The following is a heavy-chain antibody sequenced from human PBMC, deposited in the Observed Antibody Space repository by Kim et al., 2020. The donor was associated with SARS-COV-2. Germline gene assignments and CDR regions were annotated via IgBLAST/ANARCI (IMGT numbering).Heavy chain of an antibody. D-gene: IGHD3-10*01. CDR1: GFTFSGYG. Sequence: GGSLRLSCAASGFTFSGYGMHWVRQAPGKGLEWVAVISYDGSNKYYADSVKGRFTISRDNFKNTLSLQMNSLRAEDTAVYYCARGSGSYNIINFDYWGQGTLVTVSS. CDR2: ISYDGSNK. J-gene: IGHJ4*02. V-gene: IGHV3-33*05. CDR3: ARGSGSYNIINFDY.